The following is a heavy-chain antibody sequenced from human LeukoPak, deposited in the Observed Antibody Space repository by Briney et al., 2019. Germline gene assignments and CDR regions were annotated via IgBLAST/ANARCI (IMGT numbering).Heavy chain of an antibody. D-gene: IGHD6-6*01. CDR2: IYQSGST. V-gene: IGHV4-38-2*01. CDR1: GYSIRSDYY. CDR3: ARVLKQLVRVSGYYYYMDV. Sequence: PSETLSLTCAVSGYSIRSDYYWGWIRQPPGKGLEWIGSIYQSGSTHYNPSLKSRVTISIDTSKNQFSLKLSSMTAADTAVYYCARVLKQLVRVSGYYYYMDVWGKGTTVTVSS. J-gene: IGHJ6*03.